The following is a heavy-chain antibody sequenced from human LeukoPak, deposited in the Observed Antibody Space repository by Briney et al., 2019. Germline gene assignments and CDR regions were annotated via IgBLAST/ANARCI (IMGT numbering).Heavy chain of an antibody. Sequence: ASVKVSCKASGYTFTNYYMHWVRQAPGQGLEWMGMIVPSSGGTAYAQKFQGKFTMTRDTSISTAYMELSRLSSDDTAVYFCAGRPDTSIVAIFDYWGQGTLVTISS. CDR3: AGRPDTSIVAIFDY. J-gene: IGHJ4*02. CDR2: IVPSSGGT. D-gene: IGHD2/OR15-2a*01. V-gene: IGHV1-2*02. CDR1: GYTFTNYY.